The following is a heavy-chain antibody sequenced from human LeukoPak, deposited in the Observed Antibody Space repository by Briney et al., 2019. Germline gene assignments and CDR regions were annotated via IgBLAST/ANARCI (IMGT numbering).Heavy chain of an antibody. J-gene: IGHJ6*02. CDR1: GFTFSGSA. D-gene: IGHD3-22*01. CDR2: IRSKANSYAT. V-gene: IGHV3-73*01. Sequence: PGGSLRLSCAASGFTFSGSAMHWVRQASGKGLEWVGRIRSKANSYATAYAASVKGRFTISRDDSKNTAYLQMNSLKTEDTAVYYCTMKNATTYYYDSSGYYSYGMDVWGQGTTVTVSS. CDR3: TMKNATTYYYDSSGYYSYGMDV.